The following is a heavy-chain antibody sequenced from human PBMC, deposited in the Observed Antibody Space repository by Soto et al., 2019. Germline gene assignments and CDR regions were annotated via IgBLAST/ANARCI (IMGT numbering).Heavy chain of an antibody. CDR1: GYSFTGYG. Sequence: XSVKVSCKASGYSFTGYGNSWVRQAPGQGLEWMGWISAYNGNTNYAQKLQGRVTMTTDTSTSTAYMELRSLRSDDTAVYYCARDRKSGWDAFDIWGQGTMVTVSS. D-gene: IGHD6-19*01. V-gene: IGHV1-18*04. J-gene: IGHJ3*02. CDR2: ISAYNGNT. CDR3: ARDRKSGWDAFDI.